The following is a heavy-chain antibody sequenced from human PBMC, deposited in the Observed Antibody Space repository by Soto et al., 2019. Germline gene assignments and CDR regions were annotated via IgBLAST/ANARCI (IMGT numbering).Heavy chain of an antibody. V-gene: IGHV4-59*01. Sequence: SETLSLTCTVSGASISHYYWSWILQSPGKGLDWIGYFYPSGRTDYNPSLKSRVTISVDTSKNQFSLELNSLTAADTAVYYCARWSWIPTKPDVWGQGALATVSS. J-gene: IGHJ4*02. CDR1: GASISHYY. CDR2: FYPSGRT. CDR3: ARWSWIPTKPDV. D-gene: IGHD5-18*01.